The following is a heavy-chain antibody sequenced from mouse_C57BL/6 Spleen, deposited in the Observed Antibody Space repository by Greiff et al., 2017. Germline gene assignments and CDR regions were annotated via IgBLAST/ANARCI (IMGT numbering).Heavy chain of an antibody. CDR2: IDPSDSYT. Sequence: QVQLQQPGAELVMRGASVKLSCKASGYTFTSYWMHWVKQRPGQGLEWIGEIDPSDSYTNYNQKFKGKSTLTVDKSSSTAYMQLSSLTSEDSAVYYCARTHYYSSSNYAMDYWGQGTSVTVSS. J-gene: IGHJ4*01. V-gene: IGHV1-69*01. CDR1: GYTFTSYW. CDR3: ARTHYYSSSNYAMDY. D-gene: IGHD1-1*01.